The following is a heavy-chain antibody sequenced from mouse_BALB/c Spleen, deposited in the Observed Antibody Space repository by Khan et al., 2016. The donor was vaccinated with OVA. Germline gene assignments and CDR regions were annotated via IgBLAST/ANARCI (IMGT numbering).Heavy chain of an antibody. J-gene: IGHJ3*01. CDR3: ARWFAY. CDR2: RTYNGGT. V-gene: IGHV3-2*02. Sequence: EVKLLESGPGLVKSSQSLSLTCTVTGYSITTDYAWNWLRHFPGNKLELMGYRTYNGGTSYLPSLKSRFSITRDTSKNQLFLQLNSVTSEDTATYYCARWFAYRGQGILFTAS. CDR1: GYSITTDYA.